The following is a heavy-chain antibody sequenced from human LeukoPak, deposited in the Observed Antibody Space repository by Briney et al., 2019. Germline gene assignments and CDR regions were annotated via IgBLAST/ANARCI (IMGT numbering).Heavy chain of an antibody. V-gene: IGHV3-23*01. CDR3: ARGPPLDY. CDR2: ISGDGAST. J-gene: IGHJ4*02. CDR1: GFTFAIHA. Sequence: GGSLRLSCAASGFTFAIHAMTWVRQAPGKGLEWVSGISGDGASTHYAESVKGQFTISRDNSKNTLNLQMNSLRAEDTALYYCARGPPLDYWGQGTLVTVSS.